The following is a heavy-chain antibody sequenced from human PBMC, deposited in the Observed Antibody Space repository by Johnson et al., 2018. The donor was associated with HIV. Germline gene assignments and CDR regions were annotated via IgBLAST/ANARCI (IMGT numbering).Heavy chain of an antibody. CDR3: ARASSIAARGADAFDI. V-gene: IGHV3-66*01. Sequence: MLLVESGGGLVKAGGSLRLSCAASGFTVSSNYMSWVRQAPGKGLEWVSVIYSGDSTYYADSVKGRFTISRDNSKNTLYLQMNSLRAEDTAVYYCARASSIAARGADAFDIWGQGTMVTVSS. CDR2: IYSGDST. D-gene: IGHD6-6*01. CDR1: GFTVSSNY. J-gene: IGHJ3*02.